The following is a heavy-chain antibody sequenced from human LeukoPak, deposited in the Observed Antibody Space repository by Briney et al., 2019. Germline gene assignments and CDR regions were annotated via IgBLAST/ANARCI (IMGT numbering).Heavy chain of an antibody. D-gene: IGHD2-15*01. CDR2: IYYSGST. J-gene: IGHJ4*02. Sequence: SETLSLTCTVSGGSISSSSYYWGWIRQPPGKGLEWIGSIYYSGSTYYNPSLKSRVTISVDTSKNQFSLKLSSVTAADTAVYYRARDPEGIDELWGQGTLVTVSS. V-gene: IGHV4-39*07. CDR3: ARDPEGIDEL. CDR1: GGSISSSSYY.